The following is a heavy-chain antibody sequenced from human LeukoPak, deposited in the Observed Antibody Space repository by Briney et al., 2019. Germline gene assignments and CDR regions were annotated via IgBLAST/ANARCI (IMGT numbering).Heavy chain of an antibody. CDR2: IYYSGST. Sequence: SETLSLTCTVPGGSISSGGYYWRWIRQHPGKGLEWIGYIYYSGSTYYNPSLESRVTISVDTSQNQFSLKLSSVTAADTAVYYCARVVGTTWFYYTMDVWGQGTTVTVSS. D-gene: IGHD1-7*01. J-gene: IGHJ6*02. V-gene: IGHV4-31*03. CDR1: GGSISSGGYY. CDR3: ARVVGTTWFYYTMDV.